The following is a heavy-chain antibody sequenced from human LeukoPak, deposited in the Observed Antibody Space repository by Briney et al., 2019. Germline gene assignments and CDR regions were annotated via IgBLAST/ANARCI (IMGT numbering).Heavy chain of an antibody. J-gene: IGHJ6*03. D-gene: IGHD3-10*01. Sequence: PSETLSLTCAVYGGSFSGYYWSWIRQPPGKGLEWIGEINHSGSTNYNPSLKSRVTISVDTSKNQFSLKLSSVTAADTAVYYCARLRRTMVRGVPYYYYMDVWGKGTTVTISS. V-gene: IGHV4-34*01. CDR3: ARLRRTMVRGVPYYYYMDV. CDR2: INHSGST. CDR1: GGSFSGYY.